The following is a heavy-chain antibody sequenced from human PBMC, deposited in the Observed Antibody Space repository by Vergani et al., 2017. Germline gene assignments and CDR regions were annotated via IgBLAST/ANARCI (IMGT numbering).Heavy chain of an antibody. D-gene: IGHD3-16*01. CDR1: GGSFSGYY. CDR3: TTDRWGY. CDR2: IRSKAYGGTT. V-gene: IGHV3-49*05. Sequence: VQLQQWGAGLLKPSETLSLTCAVYGGSFSGYYWSWIRQPPGKGLEWVGFIRSKAYGGTTEYAASVKGRFTISRDDSKSIAYLQMNSLKTEDTAVYYCTTDRWGYWGQGTLVTVSS. J-gene: IGHJ4*02.